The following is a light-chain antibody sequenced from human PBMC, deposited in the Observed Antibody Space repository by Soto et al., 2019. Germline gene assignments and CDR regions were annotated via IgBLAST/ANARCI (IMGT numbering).Light chain of an antibody. J-gene: IGLJ2*01. CDR3: CSYAGSSTLVV. Sequence: QSVLTQPASVSGSPGQSITISCTGTSSDVGSYNVVSWYQQHPGKAPKVMIYEGSKRPSGVSNRFSGSKSGNTASLTISGLQAEDEADYYCCSYAGSSTLVVFGGGTKRTVL. CDR2: EGS. V-gene: IGLV2-23*01. CDR1: SSDVGSYNV.